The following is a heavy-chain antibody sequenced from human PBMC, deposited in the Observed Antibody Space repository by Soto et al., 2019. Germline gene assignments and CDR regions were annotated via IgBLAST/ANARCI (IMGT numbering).Heavy chain of an antibody. J-gene: IGHJ4*02. V-gene: IGHV1-3*01. CDR3: ARKEFGGSNQIFDY. CDR2: INAGNGNT. CDR1: GYTFTSYA. Sequence: ASVKVSCKASGYTFTSYAMHWVRQAPGQRLEWMGWINAGNGNTKYSQKFQGRVTITRDTSASTAYMELSSLRSEDTAVYYCARKEFGGSNQIFDYWGQGTLVTVSS. D-gene: IGHD4-4*01.